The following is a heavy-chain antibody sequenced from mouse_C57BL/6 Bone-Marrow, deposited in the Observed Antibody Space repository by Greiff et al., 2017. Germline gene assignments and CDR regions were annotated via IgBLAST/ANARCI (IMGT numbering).Heavy chain of an antibody. J-gene: IGHJ3*01. CDR3: ARDDGYYVRFAY. V-gene: IGHV7-1*01. CDR2: SRNKANDYTT. Sequence: EAKLVESGGGLVQSGRSLRLSCATSGFTFSDFYMEWVRQAPGKGLEWIAASRNKANDYTTEYSASVKGRFIVSRDTSQSILYLQMNALRAEDTAIYYCARDDGYYVRFAYWGQGTLVTVSA. D-gene: IGHD2-3*01. CDR1: GFTFSDFY.